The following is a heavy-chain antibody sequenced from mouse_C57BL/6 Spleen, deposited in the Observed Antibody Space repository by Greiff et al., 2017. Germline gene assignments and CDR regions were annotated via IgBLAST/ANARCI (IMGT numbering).Heavy chain of an antibody. D-gene: IGHD1-1*01. CDR2: ISYDGSN. Sequence: DVKLQESGPGLVKPSQSLSLTCSVTGYSITSGYYWNWIRQFPGNKLEGMGYISYDGSNNYNPSLKNRISITRDTSKNQFFLKLNSVTTEDTATYYCARDYYGSSYDYWGQGTTLTVSS. CDR3: ARDYYGSSYDY. J-gene: IGHJ2*01. CDR1: GYSITSGYY. V-gene: IGHV3-6*01.